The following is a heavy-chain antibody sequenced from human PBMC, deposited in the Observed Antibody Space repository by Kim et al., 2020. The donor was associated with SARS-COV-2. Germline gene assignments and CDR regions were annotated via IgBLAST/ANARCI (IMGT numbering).Heavy chain of an antibody. V-gene: IGHV4-39*01. J-gene: IGHJ4*02. Sequence: SRVTISVDTSKNQFSLTLSSVTAADTAVYYCARLGRDDSSGYYGYYFDYWGQGTLVTVSS. CDR3: ARLGRDDSSGYYGYYFDY. D-gene: IGHD3-22*01.